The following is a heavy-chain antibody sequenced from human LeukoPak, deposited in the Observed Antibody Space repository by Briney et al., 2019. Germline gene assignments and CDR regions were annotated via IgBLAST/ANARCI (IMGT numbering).Heavy chain of an antibody. D-gene: IGHD3-10*01. V-gene: IGHV4-59*12. CDR3: ARDEIIWLGELRIGWFDP. CDR1: GGSISSYY. J-gene: IGHJ5*02. CDR2: IYYSGST. Sequence: SETLSLTCTVSGGSISSYYWSWIRQPPGKGLEWIGYIYYSGSTYYNPSLKSRVTISVDTSKNQFSLKLSSVTAADTAVYYCARDEIIWLGELRIGWFDPWGQGTLVTVSS.